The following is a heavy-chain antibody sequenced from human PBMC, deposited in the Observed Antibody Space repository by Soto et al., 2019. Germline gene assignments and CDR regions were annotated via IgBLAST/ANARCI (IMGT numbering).Heavy chain of an antibody. V-gene: IGHV2-5*02. J-gene: IGHJ4*02. CDR1: GFSLSTSGVG. D-gene: IGHD2-2*01. Sequence: QITLKESGPPLVKPTQTLTLTCTFSGFSLSTSGVGVGWIRQPPGKALEWLALIYWDDDKRYSPSLKKRLIITKDTSKNPVVLTMTNMDPVDTGTYYCARKFCGSSSCPYYFDYWGQGTLVTVSS. CDR2: IYWDDDK. CDR3: ARKFCGSSSCPYYFDY.